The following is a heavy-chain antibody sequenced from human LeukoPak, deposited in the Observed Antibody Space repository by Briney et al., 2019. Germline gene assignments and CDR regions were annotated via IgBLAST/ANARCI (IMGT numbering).Heavy chain of an antibody. V-gene: IGHV4-34*01. CDR1: GGPIRSYY. D-gene: IGHD3-22*01. CDR3: ATQGYYYDSSGYQNWFDP. CDR2: ITHSGST. Sequence: PSETLSLTCTVSGGPIRSYYGSGSPHPPGKGRVGWGEITHSGSTNYNPSLKSRVTISVDTSKNQFSLKLSSVTAADTAVYYCATQGYYYDSSGYQNWFDPWGQGTLVTVSS. J-gene: IGHJ5*02.